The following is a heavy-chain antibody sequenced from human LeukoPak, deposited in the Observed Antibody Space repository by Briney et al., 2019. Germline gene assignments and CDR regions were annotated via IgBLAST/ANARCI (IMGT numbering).Heavy chain of an antibody. CDR2: MNPNSGNT. CDR1: GGTFSSYA. Sequence: ASVKVSCKASGGTFSSYAINWVRQATGQGLEWMGWMNPNSGNTGYAQKFQGRVTMTRNTSISTAYMELSSLRSEDTAVYYCARGPGLSGSLSSWGQGTLVTVSS. V-gene: IGHV1-8*02. D-gene: IGHD1-26*01. CDR3: ARGPGLSGSLSS. J-gene: IGHJ4*02.